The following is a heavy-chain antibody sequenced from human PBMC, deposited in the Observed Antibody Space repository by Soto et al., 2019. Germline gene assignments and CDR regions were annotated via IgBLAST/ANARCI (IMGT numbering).Heavy chain of an antibody. J-gene: IGHJ5*02. CDR2: IYYSGST. D-gene: IGHD2-15*01. V-gene: IGHV4-61*01. Sequence: SETLSLTCTVSGGSVSSGSYYWSWIRQPPGKGLEWIGYIYYSGSTNYNPSLKSRVTISVDTSKNQFSLKLHSVTATDTAVYYCARLFGCSGGSCYFDPWGQGTLVTVSS. CDR3: ARLFGCSGGSCYFDP. CDR1: GGSVSSGSYY.